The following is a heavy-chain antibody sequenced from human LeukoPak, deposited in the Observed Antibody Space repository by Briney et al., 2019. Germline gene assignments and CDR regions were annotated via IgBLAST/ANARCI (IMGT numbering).Heavy chain of an antibody. V-gene: IGHV1-24*01. CDR2: FDPEDGET. CDR3: ATVPGYYDSSGYSPWFDP. Sequence: ASVKVSCKVSGYTLTELSMHWVRQAPGKGLEWMGGFDPEDGETIYAQKSQGRVTMTEDTSTDTAYMELSSLRSEDTAVYYCATVPGYYDSSGYSPWFDPWGQGTLVTVSS. D-gene: IGHD3-22*01. J-gene: IGHJ5*02. CDR1: GYTLTELS.